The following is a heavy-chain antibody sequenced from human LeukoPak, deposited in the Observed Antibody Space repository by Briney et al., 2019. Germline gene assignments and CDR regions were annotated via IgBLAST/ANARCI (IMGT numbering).Heavy chain of an antibody. CDR1: GDSVSSNSAA. J-gene: IGHJ4*02. CDR3: TRSDCSNGRCPGFDN. CDR2: TYYRSKWFI. D-gene: IGHD2-8*01. Sequence: SQTFSLTCGISGDSVSSNSAAWNWIRQSPSRGLEWLGRTYYRSKWFINYAPSVKSRIIINPDTPKNQVSLQLNSVTPEDTAVYYCTRSDCSNGRCPGFDNWGQGTLVTVSS. V-gene: IGHV6-1*01.